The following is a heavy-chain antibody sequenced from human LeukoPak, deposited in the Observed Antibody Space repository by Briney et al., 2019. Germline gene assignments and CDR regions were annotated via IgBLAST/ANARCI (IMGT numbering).Heavy chain of an antibody. CDR1: GGSISSGDYY. D-gene: IGHD3-3*01. V-gene: IGHV4-30-4*01. CDR3: ARNYDFWSLDYYGMDV. CDR2: IYYSGST. J-gene: IGHJ6*02. Sequence: SQTLSLTCTVSGGSISSGDYYWSWIRQPPGKGLEWIGYIYYSGSTYYNPSPKSRVTISVDTSKNQFSLKLSSVTAADTAVYYCARNYDFWSLDYYGMDVWGQGTTVTVSS.